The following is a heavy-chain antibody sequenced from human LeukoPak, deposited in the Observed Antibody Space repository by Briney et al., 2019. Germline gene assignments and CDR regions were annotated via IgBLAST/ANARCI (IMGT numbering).Heavy chain of an antibody. CDR3: ARDSGRWSLKLFHFDY. D-gene: IGHD4-23*01. Sequence: PSETLSLTCTVSGGSISSYYWSWIRQPPGKGLEWIGSIHTSGRSNYNPSLKSRVTISVDTSNNQFSLSLSAVTAADTAVYFCARDSGRWSLKLFHFDYWGRGSLVTVSS. V-gene: IGHV4-4*09. J-gene: IGHJ4*02. CDR1: GGSISSYY. CDR2: IHTSGRS.